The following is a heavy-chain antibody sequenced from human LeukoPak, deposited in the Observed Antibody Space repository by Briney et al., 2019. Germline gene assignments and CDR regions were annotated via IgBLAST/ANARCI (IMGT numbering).Heavy chain of an antibody. CDR3: ATVNSSYESHNFDY. D-gene: IGHD4-11*01. CDR1: GYTFTDYY. CDR2: VDPEDGET. Sequence: ASVKVSCKVSGYTFTDYYMHWVQQAPGKGLEWMGLVDPEDGETIYAEKFQGRVTITADTSTDTAYMELSSLRSEDTAVYYCATVNSSYESHNFDYWGQGTLVTVSS. V-gene: IGHV1-69-2*01. J-gene: IGHJ4*02.